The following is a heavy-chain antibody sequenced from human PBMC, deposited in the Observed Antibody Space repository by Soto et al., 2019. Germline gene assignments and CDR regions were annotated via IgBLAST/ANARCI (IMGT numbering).Heavy chain of an antibody. D-gene: IGHD2-15*01. Sequence: GGSLRLSCAASGFTFSSYAMSWVRQAPGKGLEWVSAISGSGGGTYYADSVKGRFTISRDNSKNTLYLQMNSLRAEDTAVYYCAKDRLGYCSGGSCNYWGQGTLVTVSS. V-gene: IGHV3-23*01. CDR1: GFTFSSYA. CDR3: AKDRLGYCSGGSCNY. CDR2: ISGSGGGT. J-gene: IGHJ4*02.